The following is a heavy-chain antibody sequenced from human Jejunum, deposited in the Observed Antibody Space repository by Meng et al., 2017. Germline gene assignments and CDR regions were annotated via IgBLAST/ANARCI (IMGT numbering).Heavy chain of an antibody. V-gene: IGHV3-74*01. D-gene: IGHD6-13*01. CDR3: VKDNSWFSFYY. CDR1: GFTFSRYW. CDR2: INPDGSVT. Sequence: EVELVESGGGLVQPGGSLGLSCAASGFTFSRYWMHWVRQAPGKGLMWVSLINPDGSVTSYADSVKGRFTISRDNAKNTLYLQMNSLGAEDTAVYYCVKDNSWFSFYYWGQGTLVTVSS. J-gene: IGHJ4*02.